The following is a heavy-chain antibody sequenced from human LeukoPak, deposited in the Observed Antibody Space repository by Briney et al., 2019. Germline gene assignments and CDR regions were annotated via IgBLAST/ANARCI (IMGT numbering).Heavy chain of an antibody. CDR3: ASGVYSSARVYYYYYYMDV. V-gene: IGHV3-11*04. CDR2: ICSSGSYI. D-gene: IGHD6-25*01. CDR1: GFTFSDYY. Sequence: GGSLRLSCAASGFTFSDYYMSWIRQAPGKGLEWVSYICSSGSYIYYADSVKGRFTISRDNAKNSLYLQMNSLRAEDTAVYYCASGVYSSARVYYYYYYMDVWGKGTTVTVSS. J-gene: IGHJ6*03.